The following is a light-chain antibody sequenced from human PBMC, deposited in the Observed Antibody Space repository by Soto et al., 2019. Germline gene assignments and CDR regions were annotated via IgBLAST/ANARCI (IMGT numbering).Light chain of an antibody. CDR2: RTS. V-gene: IGKV3-15*01. J-gene: IGKJ1*01. CDR1: QSVTSN. CDR3: QQYNDWPLT. Sequence: EIVLTQSPGTLSLSPGERATLSCRASQSVTSNFLAWYRQKPGQAPRLLMFRTSSRATGFPARFSGSGSGTEFNLTISSLQSEDFALYYCQQYNDWPLTFGQGTKVDIK.